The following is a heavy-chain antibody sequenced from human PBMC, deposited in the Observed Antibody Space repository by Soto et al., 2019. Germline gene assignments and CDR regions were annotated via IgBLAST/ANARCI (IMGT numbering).Heavy chain of an antibody. Sequence: PSETLSLTCTVSGGSISSGGYYWSWIRQHPGKGLEWIGYIYYSGSTYYNPSLKSRVTISVDTSKNQFSLKLSSVTAADTAVYYCAADYSNFPGLYYYGMDVWGQGTTVTVSS. J-gene: IGHJ6*02. CDR2: IYYSGST. V-gene: IGHV4-31*03. D-gene: IGHD4-4*01. CDR1: GGSISSGGYY. CDR3: AADYSNFPGLYYYGMDV.